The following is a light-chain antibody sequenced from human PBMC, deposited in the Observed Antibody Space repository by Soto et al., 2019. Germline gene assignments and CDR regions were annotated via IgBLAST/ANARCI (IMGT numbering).Light chain of an antibody. V-gene: IGKV4-1*01. CDR1: QSVLYSSNHKNY. CDR2: SVC. CDR3: HRYYSSPWT. Sequence: DIEMTQSPDSLAESLGESATINCKSSQSVLYSSNHKNYLLWYQQKPGMSPKGLIYSVCTRESGDADRFTGSVSETGFTLTVSSVQAKDGAVYCCHRYYSSPWTVDQGTKVEIK. J-gene: IGKJ1*01.